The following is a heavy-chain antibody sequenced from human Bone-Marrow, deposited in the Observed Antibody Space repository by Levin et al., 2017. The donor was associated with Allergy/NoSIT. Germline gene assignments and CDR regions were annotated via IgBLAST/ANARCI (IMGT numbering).Heavy chain of an antibody. CDR2: MTPNGGDT. D-gene: IGHD7-27*01. CDR3: ARSTRSKLGQGLRSYYGLDV. J-gene: IGHJ6*02. CDR1: GYTFVSYD. Sequence: AASVKVSCKASGYTFVSYDINWVRQATGQGLEWMGWMTPNGGDTDYTQKFQGRVTMTSDTSISTAYMELSSLTSEDTAVYYCARSTRSKLGQGLRSYYGLDVWGQGTTVTVSS. V-gene: IGHV1-8*01.